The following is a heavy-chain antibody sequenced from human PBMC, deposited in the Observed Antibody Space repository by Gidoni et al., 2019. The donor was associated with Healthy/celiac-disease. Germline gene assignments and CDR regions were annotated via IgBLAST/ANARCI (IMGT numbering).Heavy chain of an antibody. J-gene: IGHJ4*02. V-gene: IGHV1-18*01. CDR3: ARTLPYDFWSGYRFDY. D-gene: IGHD3-3*01. CDR1: GYTFTSYG. Sequence: QVQLVQSGAEVKKPGASVKVSCKASGYTFTSYGISWVRQAPGQGLEWMGWISAYNGNTNYAQKLKGRVTMTTDTSTSTAYMELRSLRSDDTAVYYCARTLPYDFWSGYRFDYWGQGTLVTVSS. CDR2: ISAYNGNT.